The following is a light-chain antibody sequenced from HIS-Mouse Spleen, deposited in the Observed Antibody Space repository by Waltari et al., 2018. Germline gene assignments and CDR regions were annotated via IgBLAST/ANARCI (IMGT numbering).Light chain of an antibody. CDR3: CSYAGSSTLV. J-gene: IGLJ3*02. CDR2: EGS. CDR1: SSDVGSYNL. Sequence: QSALTQPASVSGSPGQSITISCTGTSSDVGSYNLVSWYQQHPGKAPKLMIYEGSKRPSGVSNRFSGSKSGNTASLPISGLQAEDEADYYCCSYAGSSTLVFGGGTKLTVL. V-gene: IGLV2-23*01.